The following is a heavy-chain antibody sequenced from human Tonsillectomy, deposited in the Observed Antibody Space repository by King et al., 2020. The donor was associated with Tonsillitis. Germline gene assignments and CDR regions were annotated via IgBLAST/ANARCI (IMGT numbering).Heavy chain of an antibody. CDR3: ARSARGIAGTYYSFDA. V-gene: IGHV6-1*01. J-gene: IGHJ4*02. D-gene: IGHD1-26*01. Sequence: QVQLQQSGPGLVKPSQTLALTCAISGDSVSTNNVAWNWIRQSPSRGLEWLGRTYFRSKWSSDYAVSVKSRITITPDTSKNQFSLHLNSVTPDDTSVYFCARSARGIAGTYYSFDAWGQGTLVTVSS. CDR1: GDSVSTNNVA. CDR2: TYFRSKWSS.